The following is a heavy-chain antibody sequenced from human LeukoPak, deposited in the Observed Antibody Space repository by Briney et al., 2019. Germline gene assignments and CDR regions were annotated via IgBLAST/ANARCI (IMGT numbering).Heavy chain of an antibody. CDR1: GGSISSGDYY. Sequence: PSQTLSLTCTVSGGSISSGDYYWSWIRQPPGKGLEGIGYIYYSGSTYYNPSLKSRVTISVDTSKNQFSLKLSSVTAADTAVYYCARSRLTPDGVNWYFDLWGRGTLVTVSS. V-gene: IGHV4-30-4*08. CDR3: ARSRLTPDGVNWYFDL. J-gene: IGHJ2*01. D-gene: IGHD3-10*01. CDR2: IYYSGST.